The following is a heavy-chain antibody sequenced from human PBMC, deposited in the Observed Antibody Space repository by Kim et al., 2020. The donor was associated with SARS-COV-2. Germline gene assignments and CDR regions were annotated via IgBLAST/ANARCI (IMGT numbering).Heavy chain of an antibody. V-gene: IGHV4-34*01. CDR2: INHSGST. Sequence: SETLSLTCAVYGGSFSGYYWSWIRQPPGKGLEWIGEINHSGSTNYNPSLKSRVTISVDTSKNQFSLKLSSVTAADTAVYYCARVYRGYSYGSSYGMDVWGQGTTVTVSS. CDR3: ARVYRGYSYGSSYGMDV. CDR1: GGSFSGYY. J-gene: IGHJ6*02. D-gene: IGHD5-18*01.